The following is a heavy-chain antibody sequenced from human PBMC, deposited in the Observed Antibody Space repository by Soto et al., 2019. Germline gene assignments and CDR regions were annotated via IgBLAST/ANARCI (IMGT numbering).Heavy chain of an antibody. D-gene: IGHD6-19*01. J-gene: IGHJ4*02. CDR3: ARGGWSLDY. Sequence: QVQLQESGPGLVKPSETLSLTCTIYGGSISNYYWSWIRQPPGKGLEWIGYIYYSGSTTYNPSLKSRVTLSVDTSKNQFSLRLTSVTAADTSVYHCARGGWSLDYWGQGTLVTVSS. CDR1: GGSISNYY. V-gene: IGHV4-59*01. CDR2: IYYSGST.